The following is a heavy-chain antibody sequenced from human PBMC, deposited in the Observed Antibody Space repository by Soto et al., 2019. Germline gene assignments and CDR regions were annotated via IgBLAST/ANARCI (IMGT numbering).Heavy chain of an antibody. CDR1: GFTFSSYW. D-gene: IGHD3-16*02. CDR2: IKQDGSEK. V-gene: IGHV3-7*05. CDR3: AKTASTYYDYVWGSYLLH. Sequence: GGSLRLSCAASGFTFSSYWMSWVRQAPGKGLEWVANIKQDGSEKYYVDSVKGRFTISRDNSKNTLYLQMNSLRAEDTAVYYCAKTASTYYDYVWGSYLLHWGQGTLVTVSS. J-gene: IGHJ4*02.